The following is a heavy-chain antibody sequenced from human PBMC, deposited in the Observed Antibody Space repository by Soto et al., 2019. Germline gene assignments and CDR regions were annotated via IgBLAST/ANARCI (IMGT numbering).Heavy chain of an antibody. CDR3: ARDRRLRYCSGGSCYYNWFDP. CDR2: ISYDGSNK. CDR1: GFTFSSYA. D-gene: IGHD2-15*01. J-gene: IGHJ5*02. Sequence: GGSLRLSCAASGFTFSSYAMHWVRQAPGKGLEWVAVISYDGSNKYYADSVKGRFTISRDNSNNTPYLQMNSLTAEDTALYYCARDRRLRYCSGGSCYYNWFDPWGQGTLVTVSS. V-gene: IGHV3-30-3*01.